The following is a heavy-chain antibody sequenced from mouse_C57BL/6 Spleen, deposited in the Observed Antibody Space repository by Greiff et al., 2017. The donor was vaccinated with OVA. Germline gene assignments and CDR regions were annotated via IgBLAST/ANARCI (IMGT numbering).Heavy chain of an antibody. D-gene: IGHD2-4*01. CDR2: IDPSDSET. J-gene: IGHJ2*01. Sequence: QVQLKQPGAELVRPGSSVKLSCKASGYTFTSYWMHWVKQRPIQGLEWIGNIDPSDSETHYNQKFKDKATLTVDKSSSTAYMQLSSLTSEDSAVYYCARGAGDYDNFDYWGQGTTLTVSS. V-gene: IGHV1-52*01. CDR3: ARGAGDYDNFDY. CDR1: GYTFTSYW.